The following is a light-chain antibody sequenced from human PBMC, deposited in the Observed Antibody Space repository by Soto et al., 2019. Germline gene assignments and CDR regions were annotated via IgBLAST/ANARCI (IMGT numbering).Light chain of an antibody. CDR2: KAS. V-gene: IGKV1-5*03. CDR1: QSISSW. Sequence: IQMTQSPSTLSASVGDRVTITCRASQSISSWLAWYQQKPRKAPKLLIYKASSLQSGVPSRFSGCGSGTEFTLTISSLQPDDFATYYCQQDNSYSTFGQGTKVEIK. CDR3: QQDNSYST. J-gene: IGKJ1*01.